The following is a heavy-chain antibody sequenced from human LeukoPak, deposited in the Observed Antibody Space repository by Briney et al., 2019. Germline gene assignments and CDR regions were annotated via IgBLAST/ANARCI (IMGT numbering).Heavy chain of an antibody. J-gene: IGHJ3*02. CDR1: GFTFSSYS. V-gene: IGHV3-21*01. D-gene: IGHD3-9*01. CDR3: ARAYDIPDAFDI. CDR2: ISSSSSYI. Sequence: GGSLRLSCAASGFTFSSYSMNWVRQAPGKGLEWVSSISSSSSYIYYADSVKGRFTISRDNAKNSLYLQMNSLGAEDTAVYYCARAYDIPDAFDIWGQGTMVTVSS.